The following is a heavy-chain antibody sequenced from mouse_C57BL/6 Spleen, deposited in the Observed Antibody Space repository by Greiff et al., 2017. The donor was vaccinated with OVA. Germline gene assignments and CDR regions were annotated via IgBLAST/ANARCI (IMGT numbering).Heavy chain of an antibody. J-gene: IGHJ4*01. CDR1: GYTFTSYW. Sequence: VQLQESGAELVKPGASVKMSCKASGYTFTSYWITWVKQRPGQGLEWIGDIYPGSGSTNYNEKFKSKATLTVDTSSSTAYMQLSSLTSEDSAVYYCARCYYGSSYAMDYWGQGTSVTVSS. CDR2: IYPGSGST. D-gene: IGHD1-1*01. CDR3: ARCYYGSSYAMDY. V-gene: IGHV1-55*01.